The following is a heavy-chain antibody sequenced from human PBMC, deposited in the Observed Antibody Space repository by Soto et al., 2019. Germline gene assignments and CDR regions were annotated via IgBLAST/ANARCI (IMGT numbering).Heavy chain of an antibody. V-gene: IGHV3-74*01. J-gene: IGHJ4*02. CDR2: IDGVGAGT. CDR1: GFTFTNYW. CDR3: TTGFEY. Sequence: EVQLVQSGGGSVQPGGSLRLSCEASGFTFTNYWMHWVRKVPGKGLVWVSRIDGVGAGTSYSDSVRGRFTISRDNAENMLYPQITGLSAEATAVYYCTTGFEYWGQGTLVTVSS.